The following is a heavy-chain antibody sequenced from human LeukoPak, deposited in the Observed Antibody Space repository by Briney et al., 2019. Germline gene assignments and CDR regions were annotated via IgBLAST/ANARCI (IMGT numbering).Heavy chain of an antibody. Sequence: SETLSLTCTVSGGSISSGGYYWSWIRQHPGKGLEWIGYIYYSGSTYYNPSLKSRVTISVDTSKNQFSLKLSSVTAADTAVYHCARAIVAWFDPWGQGTLVTVSS. CDR2: IYYSGST. CDR3: ARAIVAWFDP. V-gene: IGHV4-31*03. D-gene: IGHD5-12*01. J-gene: IGHJ5*02. CDR1: GGSISSGGYY.